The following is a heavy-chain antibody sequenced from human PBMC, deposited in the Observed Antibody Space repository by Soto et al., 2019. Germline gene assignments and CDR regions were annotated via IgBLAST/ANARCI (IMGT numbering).Heavy chain of an antibody. CDR2: IYYSGST. D-gene: IGHD6-19*01. J-gene: IGHJ5*02. Sequence: QLQLQESGPGLVKPSETLSLTCTVSGGSISSSSYYWGWIRQPPGKGLEWIGSIYYSGSTYYNRSLKSRVTLSVDTSKNQFSLKLSSVTAADTAVYYCASLRGASSGCWFDPWGQGTLVTVSS. CDR3: ASLRGASSGCWFDP. CDR1: GGSISSSSYY. V-gene: IGHV4-39*01.